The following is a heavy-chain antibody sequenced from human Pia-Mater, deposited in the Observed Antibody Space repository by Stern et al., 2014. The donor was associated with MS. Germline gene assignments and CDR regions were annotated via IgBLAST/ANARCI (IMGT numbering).Heavy chain of an antibody. Sequence: EVHLVESGGGLIQPGGSLRLSCAAPGFTVSNNYMSWVRQAPGKGLEWVSLIYTDDSTYYAGSVKGRFTISRDSSKNKLFLQMNSLIAEDTAVYYCARAIFGVNTAAMAPDAFDTWGQGTMVTVSS. J-gene: IGHJ3*02. CDR3: ARAIFGVNTAAMAPDAFDT. CDR1: GFTVSNNY. V-gene: IGHV3-53*01. CDR2: IYTDDST. D-gene: IGHD3-3*01.